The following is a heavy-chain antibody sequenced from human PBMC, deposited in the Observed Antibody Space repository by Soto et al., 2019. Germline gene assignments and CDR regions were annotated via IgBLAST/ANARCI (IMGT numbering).Heavy chain of an antibody. Sequence: SLRLSCAASGFTVSSNYMSWVRQAPGKGLEWVSVIYSGGSTYYADSVKGRFTISRDNSKNTLYLQMNSLRAEDTAVYYCARVLFLEYYFDFWGQGTLVTVSS. D-gene: IGHD3-10*01. CDR1: GFTVSSNY. CDR2: IYSGGST. J-gene: IGHJ4*02. V-gene: IGHV3-53*01. CDR3: ARVLFLEYYFDF.